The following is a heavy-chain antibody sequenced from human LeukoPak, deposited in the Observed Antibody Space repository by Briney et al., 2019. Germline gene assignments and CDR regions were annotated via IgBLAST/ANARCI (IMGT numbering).Heavy chain of an antibody. D-gene: IGHD3-10*01. CDR3: ARDTVRGTLGP. CDR2: ISYDGSNK. V-gene: IGHV3-30*04. J-gene: IGHJ5*02. CDR1: GFTFSSYA. Sequence: PGRSLRLSCAASGFTFSSYAMHWVRQAPGKGLEWVAVISYDGSNKYYADSVKGRFTISRDNAKNSLYLQMNSLRAEDTAVYYCARDTVRGTLGPWGQGTLVTVSS.